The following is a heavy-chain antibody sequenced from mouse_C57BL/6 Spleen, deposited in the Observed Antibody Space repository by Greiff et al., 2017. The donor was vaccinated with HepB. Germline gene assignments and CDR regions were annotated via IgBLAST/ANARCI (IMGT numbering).Heavy chain of an antibody. CDR1: GYTFTSYW. CDR3: ASGIYYDYDNSFDY. D-gene: IGHD2-4*01. CDR2: IYPGSGST. V-gene: IGHV1-55*01. J-gene: IGHJ2*01. Sequence: VQLQQPGAELVKPGASVKMSCKASGYTFTSYWITWVKQRPGQGLEWIGDIYPGSGSTNYNEKFKSKATLTVDTSSSTAYMQLSSLTSEDSAVYYCASGIYYDYDNSFDYWGQGTTLTVSS.